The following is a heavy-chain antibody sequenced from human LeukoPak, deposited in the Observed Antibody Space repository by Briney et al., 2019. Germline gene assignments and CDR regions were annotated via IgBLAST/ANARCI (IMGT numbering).Heavy chain of an antibody. D-gene: IGHD3-22*01. V-gene: IGHV3-30*01. J-gene: IGHJ5*02. Sequence: GGSLRLSCAASGFTFSSYAMHWVRQAPGKGLEWVAVISYDGSNKYYADSVKGRFTISRDNSKNTLYPQMNSLRAEDTAVYYCARAGTTPKLEYYYDSSGYYPWGQGTLVTVSS. CDR3: ARAGTTPKLEYYYDSSGYYP. CDR1: GFTFSSYA. CDR2: ISYDGSNK.